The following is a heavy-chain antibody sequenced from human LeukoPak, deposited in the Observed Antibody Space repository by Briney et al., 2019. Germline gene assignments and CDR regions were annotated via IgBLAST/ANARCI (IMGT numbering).Heavy chain of an antibody. CDR2: INHSGST. J-gene: IGHJ4*02. Sequence: SETLSLTCADYGGSFSGYYWSWIRQPPGKGLEWSGEINHSGSTNYNPSLKRRGTISVDTSNNQFSMQLRYMTAADTDVYYCARVRVSSMIVVVIKYYFDYWGQGTLVTVSS. V-gene: IGHV4-34*01. D-gene: IGHD3-22*01. CDR1: GGSFSGYY. CDR3: ARVRVSSMIVVVIKYYFDY.